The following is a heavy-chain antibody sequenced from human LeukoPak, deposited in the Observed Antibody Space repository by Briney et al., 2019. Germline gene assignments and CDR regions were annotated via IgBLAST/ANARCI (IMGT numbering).Heavy chain of an antibody. CDR1: GGTFSSYA. CDR2: IIPIFGTA. D-gene: IGHD3-3*01. V-gene: IGHV1-69*13. CDR3: ARASGLRFLEWLYAFDI. J-gene: IGHJ3*02. Sequence: GASVKVSCKASGGTFSSYAISWVRQAPGQGLEWMGGIIPIFGTANYAQKFQGRVTITADESTSTAYMELSSLRSEDTAVYYCARASGLRFLEWLYAFDIWGQGTMVTVSS.